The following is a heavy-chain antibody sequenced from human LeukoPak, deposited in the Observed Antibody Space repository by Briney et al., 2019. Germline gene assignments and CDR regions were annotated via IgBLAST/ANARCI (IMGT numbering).Heavy chain of an antibody. J-gene: IGHJ6*02. Sequence: GGSLRLSCAASGLSFSSYAMSWGRQAPGKGLEWVSAISGSGGSTYYADSVKGRFTISRDNSKNTLYLKMNSLRAEDTPVYYWTTQFSRYFVGVRAALPYYGMDVWGQGTTVTVSS. D-gene: IGHD2-2*01. V-gene: IGHV3-23*01. CDR2: ISGSGGST. CDR1: GLSFSSYA. CDR3: TTQFSRYFVGVRAALPYYGMDV.